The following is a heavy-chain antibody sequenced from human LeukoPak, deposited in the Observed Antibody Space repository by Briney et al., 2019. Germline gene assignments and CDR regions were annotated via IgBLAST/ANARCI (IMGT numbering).Heavy chain of an antibody. J-gene: IGHJ4*02. V-gene: IGHV1-3*01. D-gene: IGHD2-2*03. Sequence: GASVKVSCTASGYTFTSYAMHWVRQAPGQRLEWMGWINAGNGNTKYSQKFQGRVTITRDTSASTAYMELSSLRSEDTAVYYCARDRGALDSRTFDYWGQGTLVTVSS. CDR2: INAGNGNT. CDR1: GYTFTSYA. CDR3: ARDRGALDSRTFDY.